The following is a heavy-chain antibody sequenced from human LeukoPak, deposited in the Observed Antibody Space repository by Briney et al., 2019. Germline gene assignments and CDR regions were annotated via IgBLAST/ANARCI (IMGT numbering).Heavy chain of an antibody. Sequence: GESLKISCKSSGYSFTNYWIGWVRQMPGKGLEWMAIIYPGDSDTKYSPSFQGQVTISADKSISTAYLQWSSMTASDTAMYYCARRGVDSSGYRDAFDIWGQGTMVTVSS. V-gene: IGHV5-51*01. CDR1: GYSFTNYW. CDR2: IYPGDSDT. CDR3: ARRGVDSSGYRDAFDI. J-gene: IGHJ3*02. D-gene: IGHD3-22*01.